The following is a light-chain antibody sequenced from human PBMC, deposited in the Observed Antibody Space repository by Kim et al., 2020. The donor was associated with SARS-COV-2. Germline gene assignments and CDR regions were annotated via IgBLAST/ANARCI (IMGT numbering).Light chain of an antibody. CDR3: AAWDDSLSGWV. J-gene: IGLJ3*02. V-gene: IGLV1-47*02. CDR1: SSNIGSNY. CDR2: SNN. Sequence: GQRVTISGSGSSSNIGSNYVSWYQQLPGTAPKLLIYSNNQRPSGVPDRFSGSKSGTSASLAISGLRSEDEADYYCAAWDDSLSGWVFGGGTQLTVL.